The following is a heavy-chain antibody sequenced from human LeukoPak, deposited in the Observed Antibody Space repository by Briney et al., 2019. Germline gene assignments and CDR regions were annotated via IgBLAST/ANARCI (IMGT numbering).Heavy chain of an antibody. CDR3: ARLSGYYDSSGYYVSRPFDY. CDR2: IYYSGST. V-gene: IGHV4-59*08. J-gene: IGHJ4*02. CDR1: GGSINSLY. D-gene: IGHD3-22*01. Sequence: PSETLSLTCTVSGGSINSLYWSWIRQPPGKGLEWIGYIYYSGSTNYNPSLKSRVTISVDTSKNQFSLKLSSVTAADTAVYYCARLSGYYDSSGYYVSRPFDYWGPGTLVTVSS.